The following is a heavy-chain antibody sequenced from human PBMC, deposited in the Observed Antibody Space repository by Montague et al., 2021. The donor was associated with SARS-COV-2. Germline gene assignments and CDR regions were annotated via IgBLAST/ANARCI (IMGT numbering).Heavy chain of an antibody. Sequence: SLRLSCAASGFTFSDYYMSWIRQAPGKGLEWVSYISSSSSYTNYADSVKGRFTISRDNAKNSLYLQMNSLRAEDTAVYYCARVPLLRVDYYGSESYCSWFDPWGQGTLVTVSS. J-gene: IGHJ5*02. V-gene: IGHV3-11*05. CDR1: GFTFSDYY. CDR2: ISSSSSYT. CDR3: ARVPLLRVDYYGSESYCSWFDP. D-gene: IGHD3-10*01.